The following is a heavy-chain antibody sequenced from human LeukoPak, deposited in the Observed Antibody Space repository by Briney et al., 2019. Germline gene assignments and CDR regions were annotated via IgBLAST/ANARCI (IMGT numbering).Heavy chain of an antibody. CDR2: MNPNSANT. CDR3: ARTPGYSSNLRNAFDI. Sequence: ASVKVSCKASGYTFTSYDISWVRQATGQGLEWMGWMNPNSANTGYAQKFQGRVTMTRNTSISTAYMELGSLRSEDTAVYYCARTPGYSSNLRNAFDIWGQGTMVTVSS. V-gene: IGHV1-8*01. J-gene: IGHJ3*02. CDR1: GYTFTSYD. D-gene: IGHD6-13*01.